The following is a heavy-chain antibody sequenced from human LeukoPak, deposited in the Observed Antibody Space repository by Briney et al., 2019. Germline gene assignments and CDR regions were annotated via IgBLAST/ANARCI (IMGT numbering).Heavy chain of an antibody. Sequence: GGSLRLSCAASGFTFGSYSMNWVRQAPGKGLEWVSYISSSSSTIYYADSVKGRFTISRDNAKNSLYLQMNSLRAEDTAVYYCARDPQMRDGYNYDYWGQGTLVTVSS. CDR2: ISSSSSTI. D-gene: IGHD5-24*01. CDR3: ARDPQMRDGYNYDY. CDR1: GFTFGSYS. J-gene: IGHJ4*02. V-gene: IGHV3-48*04.